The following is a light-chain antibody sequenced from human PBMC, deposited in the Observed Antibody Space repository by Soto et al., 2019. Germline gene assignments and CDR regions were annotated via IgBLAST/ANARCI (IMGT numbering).Light chain of an antibody. Sequence: QSALTQPSSVSGSPGQSITISCTRTSSDVGGYNYVSWYQQHPGKAPKLMIYDVSNRPSGVSNRFSGSNSGNTASLTISGLQAEDEADYYCSSYTSSSPVVFGGGTKLTVL. J-gene: IGLJ2*01. V-gene: IGLV2-14*01. CDR1: SSDVGGYNY. CDR3: SSYTSSSPVV. CDR2: DVS.